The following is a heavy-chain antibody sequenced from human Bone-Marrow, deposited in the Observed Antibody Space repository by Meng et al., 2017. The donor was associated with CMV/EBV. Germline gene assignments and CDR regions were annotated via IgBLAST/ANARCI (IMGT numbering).Heavy chain of an antibody. CDR2: INPNSGGT. D-gene: IGHD3-16*01. V-gene: IGHV1-2*02. Sequence: ASVKVSCKASGYIFSDNYIHWVRQAPGQGLEWMGWINPNSGGTNFAEKFQGRVTMTSHTSISTAYMEVTRLTSDDTAVYYCARDHSAYVADWGQGTLVTVSS. CDR1: GYIFSDNY. J-gene: IGHJ4*02. CDR3: ARDHSAYVAD.